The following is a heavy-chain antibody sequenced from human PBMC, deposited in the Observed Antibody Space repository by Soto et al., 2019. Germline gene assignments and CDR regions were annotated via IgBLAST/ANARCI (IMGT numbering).Heavy chain of an antibody. CDR3: TTPSLSSSGWQFDH. CDR1: GFTFSNAW. Sequence: PGGSLRLSCAASGFTFSNAWMSWVRQAPGKGLEWVGRIKSKTDGGTTDYAAPVKGRFTISRDDSKNTLYLQMNSLKTEDTAVYYCTTPSLSSSGWQFDHWGQGIQVTVSS. CDR2: IKSKTDGGTT. D-gene: IGHD6-19*01. V-gene: IGHV3-15*01. J-gene: IGHJ4*02.